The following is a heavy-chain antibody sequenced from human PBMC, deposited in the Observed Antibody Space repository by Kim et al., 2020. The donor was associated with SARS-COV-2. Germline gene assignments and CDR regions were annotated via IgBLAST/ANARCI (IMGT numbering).Heavy chain of an antibody. Sequence: GGSLRLSCTAYGVSFTTYWMHWVRQAPGKGLVWVARLNGGGTSSTYADFVKGRFAIARDNTKDTLYLRMSSLKNEDSAVYFCARGGVTGSLLDFWGQGTL. V-gene: IGHV3-74*03. D-gene: IGHD1-1*01. J-gene: IGHJ4*02. CDR2: LNGGGTSS. CDR3: ARGGVTGSLLDF. CDR1: GVSFTTYW.